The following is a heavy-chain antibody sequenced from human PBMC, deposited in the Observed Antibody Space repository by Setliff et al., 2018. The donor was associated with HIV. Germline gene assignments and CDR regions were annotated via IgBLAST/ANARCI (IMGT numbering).Heavy chain of an antibody. V-gene: IGHV4-4*08. CDR2: IYTSGST. CDR1: GGSISSYY. D-gene: IGHD6-6*01. Sequence: PSETLSLTCTVSGGSISSYYWSWIRQPPGKGLEWIGYIYTSGSTNYNPSLKSRVTISVDTSKNQFSLKLSSVTAADTAVYYCARCSSSSKYHYYYMDVWGKGTTVTVSS. J-gene: IGHJ6*03. CDR3: ARCSSSSKYHYYYMDV.